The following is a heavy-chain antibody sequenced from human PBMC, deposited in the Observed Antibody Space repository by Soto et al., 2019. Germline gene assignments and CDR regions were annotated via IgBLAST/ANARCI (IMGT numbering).Heavy chain of an antibody. Sequence: PETLSQRHTGHPGSFSRGDYYWSWLRQPPGKGLEWIGYIYYSGSTYYNPSLKSRVTTSVDTSKNQFSLKLSSVTAADTAVYYCARGGHDSSGPLDYWGQGTLVTVS. D-gene: IGHD3-22*01. CDR2: IYYSGST. CDR3: ARGGHDSSGPLDY. CDR1: PGSFSRGDYY. V-gene: IGHV4-30-4*01. J-gene: IGHJ4*02.